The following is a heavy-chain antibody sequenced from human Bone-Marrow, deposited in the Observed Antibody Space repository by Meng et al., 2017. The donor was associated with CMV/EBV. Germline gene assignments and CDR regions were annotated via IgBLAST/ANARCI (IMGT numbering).Heavy chain of an antibody. CDR1: GFTFSSYS. J-gene: IGHJ6*02. V-gene: IGHV3-21*01. D-gene: IGHD6-13*01. CDR3: ARDGYSSSWYYYYGTDV. Sequence: GGSLRLSCAASGFTFSSYSMNWVRQAPGKGLEWVSSISSSSSYIYYADSVKGRFTISRDNAKNSLYLQMNSLRAEDTAVYYCARDGYSSSWYYYYGTDVWGQGTTVTVSS. CDR2: ISSSSSYI.